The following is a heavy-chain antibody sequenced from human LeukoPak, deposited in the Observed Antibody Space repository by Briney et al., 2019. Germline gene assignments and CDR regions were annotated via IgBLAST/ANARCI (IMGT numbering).Heavy chain of an antibody. CDR1: GFTFSSYS. J-gene: IGHJ5*02. CDR2: IYYSGST. D-gene: IGHD2-2*01. V-gene: IGHV4-31*02. CDR3: ARVYCSSTSCRYPDWFDP. Sequence: LRLSCAASGFTFSSYSMNWVRQHPGKGLEWIGYIYYSGSTYYNPSLKSRVTISVDTSKNQFSLKLSSVTAADTAVYYCARVYCSSTSCRYPDWFDPWGQGTLVTVSS.